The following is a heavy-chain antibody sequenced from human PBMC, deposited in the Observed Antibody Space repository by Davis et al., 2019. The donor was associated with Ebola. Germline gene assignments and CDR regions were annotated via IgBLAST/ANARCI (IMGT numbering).Heavy chain of an antibody. CDR3: ARTTRGSGWFLDY. Sequence: MPGGFLRLSCAVYGGSFSGYYWSWIRQPPGKGLEWIGEINHSGSTNYNPSLKSRVTISVDTSKNQFSLKLTSVTAADTAVYYCARTTRGSGWFLDYWGQGTLVTVSS. CDR1: GGSFSGYY. J-gene: IGHJ4*02. D-gene: IGHD6-19*01. V-gene: IGHV4-34*01. CDR2: INHSGST.